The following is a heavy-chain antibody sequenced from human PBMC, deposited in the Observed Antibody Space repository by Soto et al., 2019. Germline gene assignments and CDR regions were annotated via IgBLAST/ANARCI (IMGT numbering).Heavy chain of an antibody. CDR3: ARDDPGIGAFDI. J-gene: IGHJ3*02. V-gene: IGHV3-21*01. CDR1: GFTFSSYS. CDR2: ISSSSSYI. Sequence: EVQLVESGVGLVKPGGSLRLSCAASGFTFSSYSMNWVRQAPGKGLEWVSSISSSSSYIYYADSVKGRFTISRDNAKNSLYLQMNSLRAEDTAVYYCARDDPGIGAFDIWGQGTMVTVSS. D-gene: IGHD3-10*01.